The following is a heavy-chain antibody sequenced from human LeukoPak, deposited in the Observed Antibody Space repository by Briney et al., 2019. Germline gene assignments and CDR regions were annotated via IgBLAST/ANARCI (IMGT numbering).Heavy chain of an antibody. CDR3: ARAQGIAATGARAFDY. CDR2: INPSSGST. CDR1: GYTFTSYF. J-gene: IGHJ4*02. Sequence: ASVTVSCNASGYTFTSYFIHWVRQAPGQGLEWMGLINPSSGSTSYAQKFQDRLTMTRDTSTTTVYMDLSSLGSEDTAIYYCARAQGIAATGARAFDYWGQGTLVTVSS. V-gene: IGHV1-46*01. D-gene: IGHD6-13*01.